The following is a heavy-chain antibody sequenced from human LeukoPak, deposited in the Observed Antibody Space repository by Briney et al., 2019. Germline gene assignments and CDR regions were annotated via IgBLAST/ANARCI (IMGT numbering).Heavy chain of an antibody. CDR3: ARSVIAVAGRADY. CDR2: IYHSGSA. D-gene: IGHD6-19*01. CDR1: GGSISSNNW. J-gene: IGHJ4*02. V-gene: IGHV4-4*02. Sequence: SETLSLTCAVSGGSISSNNWWNWVRQPPGKGLEWIGEIYHSGSANYNPSLKSRVTISVDKSTNQLSLRLTSLTAADTAVYYCARSVIAVAGRADYWGQGTLVTVSS.